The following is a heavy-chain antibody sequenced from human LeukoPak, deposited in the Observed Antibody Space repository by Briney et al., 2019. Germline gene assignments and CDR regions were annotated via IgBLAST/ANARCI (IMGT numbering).Heavy chain of an antibody. D-gene: IGHD2-21*02. V-gene: IGHV3-11*01. Sequence: GGSLRLSCAASGFTVSSNYMSWVRQAPGKGLEWVSYISSSGSTIYYADSVKGRFTISRDNAKNSLYLQMNSLRAEDTAVYYCAKVVVTAITTGGYFDYWGQGTLVTVSS. J-gene: IGHJ4*02. CDR3: AKVVVTAITTGGYFDY. CDR1: GFTVSSNY. CDR2: ISSSGSTI.